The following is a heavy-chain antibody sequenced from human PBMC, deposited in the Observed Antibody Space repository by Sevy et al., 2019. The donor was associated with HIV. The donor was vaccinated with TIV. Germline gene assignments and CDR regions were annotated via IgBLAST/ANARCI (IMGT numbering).Heavy chain of an antibody. CDR2: ISSSSSYI. V-gene: IGHV3-21*01. Sequence: GGSLRLSCAASGFTFSSYSMNWVRQAPGKGLEWVSSISSSSSYIYYADSVKGRCTISRDNAKNSLYLQMNSLRAEDTAVYYCARDESGYCSSTSCYRRDYYYGMDVWGQGTTVTVSS. D-gene: IGHD2-2*01. J-gene: IGHJ6*02. CDR3: ARDESGYCSSTSCYRRDYYYGMDV. CDR1: GFTFSSYS.